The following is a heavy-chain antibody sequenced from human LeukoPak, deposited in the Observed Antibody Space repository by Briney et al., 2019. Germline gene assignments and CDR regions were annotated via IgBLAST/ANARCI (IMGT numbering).Heavy chain of an antibody. CDR2: INHSGST. V-gene: IGHV4-34*01. CDR3: ARATSITVIVVAKYYFDY. CDR1: GGSFSAYY. D-gene: IGHD3-22*01. Sequence: KPSETLSLTCAVYGGSFSAYYWSWIRQPPGKGLEWIGEINHSGSTNYNPSLKSRVTISVDTSKNQFSLKLSSVTAADTAVYYCARATSITVIVVAKYYFDYWGQGALVTVSS. J-gene: IGHJ4*02.